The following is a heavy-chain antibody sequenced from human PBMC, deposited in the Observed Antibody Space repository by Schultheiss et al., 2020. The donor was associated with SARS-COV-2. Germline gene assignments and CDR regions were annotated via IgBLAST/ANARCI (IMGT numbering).Heavy chain of an antibody. J-gene: IGHJ4*02. Sequence: GGSLRLSCAASGFTFSSYSMNWVRQAPGKGLEWVGFITSKAYGGTTEYAASVKGRFTISRDDSKSIAYLQMNSLKTEDTAVYYCTSRAYYYDGTGYYCWGQGTLVTVSS. CDR1: GFTFSSYS. D-gene: IGHD3-22*01. CDR2: ITSKAYGGTT. V-gene: IGHV3-49*04. CDR3: TSRAYYYDGTGYYC.